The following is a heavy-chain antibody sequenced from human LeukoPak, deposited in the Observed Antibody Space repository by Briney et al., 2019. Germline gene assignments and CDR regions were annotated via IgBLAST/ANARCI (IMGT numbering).Heavy chain of an antibody. CDR2: MNPNSGNT. V-gene: IGHV1-8*02. CDR1: GYDFDFYG. Sequence: ASVKVSCKASGYDFDFYGISWLRQAPGQGLEWMGWMNPNSGNTDYAQKFQGRVTMTRNTSISTAYMELSSLRSEDTAVYYCARGQDSSGWLYWGQGTLVTVSS. D-gene: IGHD6-19*01. CDR3: ARGQDSSGWLY. J-gene: IGHJ4*02.